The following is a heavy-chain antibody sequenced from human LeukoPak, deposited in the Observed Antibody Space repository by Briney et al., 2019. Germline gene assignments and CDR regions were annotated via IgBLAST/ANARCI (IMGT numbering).Heavy chain of an antibody. V-gene: IGHV3-30*18. CDR3: AKLTSGSSGYPRGAVAFDI. J-gene: IGHJ3*02. CDR2: ISYDGSNK. D-gene: IGHD3-22*01. CDR1: GFTFSSYG. Sequence: GRSLRLSCAASGFTFSSYGMHWVRQAPGKGLEWVAVISYDGSNKYYADSVKGRFTISGDNSKNTLYLQMNGLRAEDTAVYYCAKLTSGSSGYPRGAVAFDIWGQGTMVTVSS.